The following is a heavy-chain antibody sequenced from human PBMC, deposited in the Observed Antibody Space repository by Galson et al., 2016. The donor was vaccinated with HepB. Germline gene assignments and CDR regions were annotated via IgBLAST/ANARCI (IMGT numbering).Heavy chain of an antibody. CDR1: GGTFTSYA. CDR3: AREVIAEAGNLYYFDY. D-gene: IGHD6-19*01. Sequence: SVKVSCKASGGTFTSYAISWVRQAPGQGLEWMGGIIPIFGKANYAQKFQGRVTITADESTSTAYMDLSSLRSEDTAVYYCAREVIAEAGNLYYFDYWGQGTLVAVSS. J-gene: IGHJ4*02. V-gene: IGHV1-69*13. CDR2: IIPIFGKA.